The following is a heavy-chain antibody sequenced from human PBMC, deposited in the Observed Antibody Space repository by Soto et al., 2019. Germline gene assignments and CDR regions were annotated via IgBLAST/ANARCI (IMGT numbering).Heavy chain of an antibody. CDR2: INHSGST. D-gene: IGHD3-10*01. Sequence: PSETLSLTCAVFGGSFSGYYWSRIRQPPGKGLEWIGEINHSGSTNYNPSLKSRVTISVDTSKNQFSLKLSSVTAADTAVYYCARVSGIYYYGMDVWGQGTTVTVS. J-gene: IGHJ6*02. CDR1: GGSFSGYY. V-gene: IGHV4-34*01. CDR3: ARVSGIYYYGMDV.